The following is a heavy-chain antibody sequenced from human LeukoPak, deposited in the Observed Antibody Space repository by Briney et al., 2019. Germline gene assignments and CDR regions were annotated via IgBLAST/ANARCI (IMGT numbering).Heavy chain of an antibody. J-gene: IGHJ4*02. Sequence: GGSLRLSCAASGFTFSSYAMSWVRQAPGKGLEWVSAISGSGGSTYYADSVKGRFTISRDNSKNTLYLQMNSLRVEDTAVYYCAKPGFSDYVWGSYRLYYFDYWGQGTLVTVSS. D-gene: IGHD3-16*02. CDR1: GFTFSSYA. CDR2: ISGSGGST. V-gene: IGHV3-23*01. CDR3: AKPGFSDYVWGSYRLYYFDY.